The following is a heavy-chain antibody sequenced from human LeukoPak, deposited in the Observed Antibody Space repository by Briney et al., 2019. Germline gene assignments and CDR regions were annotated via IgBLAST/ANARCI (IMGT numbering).Heavy chain of an antibody. CDR2: ISSTSSDM. Sequence: GGSLTLFCAASGFTFSSHTMTWVRQAPGKGLEWVSSISSTSSDMYYTDSVKGRFTISRDTAKNSLYLQMNNLRAEDTAVYYCARDSRDGGPDYWGQGTLVTVSS. V-gene: IGHV3-21*01. J-gene: IGHJ4*02. D-gene: IGHD4-23*01. CDR3: ARDSRDGGPDY. CDR1: GFTFSSHT.